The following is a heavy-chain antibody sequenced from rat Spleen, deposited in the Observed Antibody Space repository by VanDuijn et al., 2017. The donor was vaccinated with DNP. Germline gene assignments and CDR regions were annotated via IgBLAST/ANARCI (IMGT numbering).Heavy chain of an antibody. D-gene: IGHD1-11*01. Sequence: EVQLVESGGGLVQPGRSMKLSCGASGLTFSNADMAWVRQAPTRGREWVASISSSGYKIYYRDSVKGRFTIPIKDAIDPLYLQMDSLRSEDTATYYCATRGEGFVHWGPGVMVTVSS. CDR2: ISSSGYKI. CDR3: ATRGEGFVH. V-gene: IGHV5-25*01. CDR1: GLTFSNAD. J-gene: IGHJ2*01.